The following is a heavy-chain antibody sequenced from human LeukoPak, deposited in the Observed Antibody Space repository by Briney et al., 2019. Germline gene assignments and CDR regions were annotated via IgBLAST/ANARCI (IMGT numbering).Heavy chain of an antibody. CDR3: ARATPRDAFDI. V-gene: IGHV4-61*02. Sequence: PSQTLSLTFTVSGGSISSGSYYWSWIRQPAGKGLEWIGRIYTSGSTNYNPSLKSRVTISVDTSKNQFSLKLSSVTAADTAVYYCARATPRDAFDIWGQGTIVTVSS. CDR1: GGSISSGSYY. J-gene: IGHJ3*02. CDR2: IYTSGST.